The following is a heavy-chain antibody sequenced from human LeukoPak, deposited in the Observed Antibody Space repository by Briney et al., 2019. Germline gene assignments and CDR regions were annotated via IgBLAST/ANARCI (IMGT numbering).Heavy chain of an antibody. J-gene: IGHJ4*02. D-gene: IGHD6-13*01. CDR3: ARGGAAAGGDY. V-gene: IGHV1-8*02. CDR1: GYTFTSYG. CDR2: MNPNSGNT. Sequence: ASVKVSCKASGYTFTSYGISWARQATGQGLEWMGWMNPNSGNTGYAQKFQGRVTMTRNTSISTAYMELSSLRSEDTAVYYCARGGAAAGGDYWGQGTLVTVSS.